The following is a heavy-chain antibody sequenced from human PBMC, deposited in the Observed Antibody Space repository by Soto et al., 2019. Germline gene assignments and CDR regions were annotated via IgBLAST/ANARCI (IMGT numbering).Heavy chain of an antibody. Sequence: SLRLSCAASGFTFSSYAMHWVRQAPGKGLEWVAVISYDGSNKYYADSVKGRFTISRDNSKNTLYLQMNSLRAEDTAVYYCARLEAPYYYYYGMDVWGQGTTVTVSS. J-gene: IGHJ6*02. CDR3: ARLEAPYYYYYGMDV. CDR2: ISYDGSNK. V-gene: IGHV3-30-3*01. CDR1: GFTFSSYA. D-gene: IGHD6-6*01.